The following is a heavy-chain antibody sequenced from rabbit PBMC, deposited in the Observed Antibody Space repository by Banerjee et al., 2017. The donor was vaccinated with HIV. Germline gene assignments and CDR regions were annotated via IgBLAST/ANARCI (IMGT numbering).Heavy chain of an antibody. CDR2: IDLVFGRT. CDR3: VRGASSSGYYSL. D-gene: IGHD1-1*01. V-gene: IGHV1S47*01. Sequence: EESGGDLVKPGASLTLTCTASGSSFSSNGMCWVRQAPGKGLEWIGYIDLVFGRTYYANWVNGRFTISSHNAQNTLYVQLNSLTVADTATYFCVRGASSSGYYSLWGPGTLVTVS. J-gene: IGHJ4*01. CDR1: GSSFSSNG.